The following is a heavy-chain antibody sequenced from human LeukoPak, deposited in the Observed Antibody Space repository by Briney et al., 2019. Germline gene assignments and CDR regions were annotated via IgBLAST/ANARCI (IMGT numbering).Heavy chain of an antibody. V-gene: IGHV3-23*01. CDR2: VSGGRGST. Sequence: PGGSLRLSCVTSGFTFNSYGMSWVRQAPGKGLEWVAAVSGGRGSTHYADSVTGRFTISRDSSRNTLYLQMNSLRAEDTAVYYCARPQGAYGDQTQPYYYYYGMDVWGQGTTVTVSS. CDR1: GFTFNSYG. CDR3: ARPQGAYGDQTQPYYYYYGMDV. J-gene: IGHJ6*02. D-gene: IGHD4-17*01.